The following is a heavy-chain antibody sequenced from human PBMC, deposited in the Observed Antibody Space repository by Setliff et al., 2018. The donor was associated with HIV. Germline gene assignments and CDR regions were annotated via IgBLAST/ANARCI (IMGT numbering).Heavy chain of an antibody. J-gene: IGHJ4*02. D-gene: IGHD6-19*01. CDR1: GGSIISSTYY. CDR2: IYYSGST. CDR3: ARQLAVADYFDY. V-gene: IGHV4-39*01. Sequence: SETLSLTCTVSGGSIISSTYYWSWIRQPPGKGLEWIGNIYYSGSTYYNPSLKSRVTISVDTSKNRFSLRLTSVTAADTAVYYCARQLAVADYFDYWGQGTLVTVSS.